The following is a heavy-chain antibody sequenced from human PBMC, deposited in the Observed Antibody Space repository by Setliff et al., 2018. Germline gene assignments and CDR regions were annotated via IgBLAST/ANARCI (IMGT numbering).Heavy chain of an antibody. CDR2: INHRGST. J-gene: IGHJ4*02. V-gene: IGHV4-34*01. CDR3: ARGGTFRYFDY. Sequence: PSETLSLTCAAYGGTFSDYHWTWIRQSPEKGLEWIGEINHRGSTNYSPSLKSRLTISVGTSKNQFSLKLRSVTAADTAVYYCARGGTFRYFDYWGQGTPVTVSS. CDR1: GGTFSDYH.